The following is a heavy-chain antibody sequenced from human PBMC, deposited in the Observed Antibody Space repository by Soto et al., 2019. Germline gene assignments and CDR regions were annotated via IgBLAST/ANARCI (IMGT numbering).Heavy chain of an antibody. CDR3: ARSERNYYYHYMDV. Sequence: PSDTLSLTCAVYGGSFSGYYWSWIRQPPGKGLEWIGEINHSGSTNYNPSLKSRVTISVDTSKNQFSLKLSSVTAADTAVYYCARSERNYYYHYMDVWGKGTTDTVSS. CDR1: GGSFSGYY. CDR2: INHSGST. V-gene: IGHV4-34*01. J-gene: IGHJ6*03.